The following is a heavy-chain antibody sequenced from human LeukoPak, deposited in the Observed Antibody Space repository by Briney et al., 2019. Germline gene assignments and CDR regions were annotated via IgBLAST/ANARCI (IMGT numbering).Heavy chain of an antibody. V-gene: IGHV3-9*01. CDR1: RFTFDDYA. Sequence: GRSLRLPCAASRFTFDDYAMHWVRQAPGKGLEWVSGITWNSGRIDYADSVKGRFTISRDNAKNSLYLQMNSLRAEDTALYYCARGRPITPYYVDYWGQGTLVTVSS. J-gene: IGHJ4*02. D-gene: IGHD3-10*01. CDR2: ITWNSGRI. CDR3: ARGRPITPYYVDY.